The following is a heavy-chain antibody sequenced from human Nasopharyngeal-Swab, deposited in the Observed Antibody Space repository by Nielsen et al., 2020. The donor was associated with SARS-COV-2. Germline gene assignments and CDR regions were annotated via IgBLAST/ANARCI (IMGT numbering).Heavy chain of an antibody. CDR1: GFTFDDYA. J-gene: IGHJ3*02. CDR2: ISWNSGSI. V-gene: IGHV3-9*01. Sequence: SLKISCAASGFTFDDYAMHWVRQAPGKGLEWVSGISWNSGSIGYADSVKGRFTISGDNAKNSLYLQMNSLRAEDTALYYCAKSERRVKGAFDIWGQGTMVTVSS. CDR3: AKSERRVKGAFDI. D-gene: IGHD5-24*01.